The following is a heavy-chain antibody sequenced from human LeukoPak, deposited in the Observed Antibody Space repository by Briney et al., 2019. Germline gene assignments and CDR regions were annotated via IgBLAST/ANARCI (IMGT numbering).Heavy chain of an antibody. J-gene: IGHJ5*02. V-gene: IGHV1-69*05. CDR3: ARGQLELRFGNWFDP. Sequence: ASVKLSCKASGGTFSSYAISWVRQAPGQGLEWMGGIIPIFGTANYAQKFQGRVTITTDESTSTAYMELSSLRSEDTAVYYCARGQLELRFGNWFDPWGQGTLVTVSS. D-gene: IGHD1-7*01. CDR2: IIPIFGTA. CDR1: GGTFSSYA.